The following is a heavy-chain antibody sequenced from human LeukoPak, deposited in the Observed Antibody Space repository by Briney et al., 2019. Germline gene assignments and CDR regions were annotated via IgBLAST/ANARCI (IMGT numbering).Heavy chain of an antibody. Sequence: SVKVSCKASGGTFSSYAISWVRQAPGQGLGWMGRIIPILGIANYAQKFQGRVTITADKSTSTAYMELSSLRSEDTAVYYCARGGYYYDSSGYFDYWGQGTLVTVSS. CDR2: IIPILGIA. J-gene: IGHJ4*02. CDR3: ARGGYYYDSSGYFDY. V-gene: IGHV1-69*04. D-gene: IGHD3-22*01. CDR1: GGTFSSYA.